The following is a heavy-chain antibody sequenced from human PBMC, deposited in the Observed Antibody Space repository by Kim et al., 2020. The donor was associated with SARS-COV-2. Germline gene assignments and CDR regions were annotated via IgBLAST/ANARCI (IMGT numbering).Heavy chain of an antibody. J-gene: IGHJ4*02. CDR1: GGSISSGGYY. CDR2: IYYSGST. Sequence: SETLSLTCTVSGGSISSGGYYWSWIRQHPGKGLEWIGYIYYSGSTYYNPSLKSRVTISVDTSKNQFSLKLSPVTAAATAVYYCSRGLITIFGVVTEFDYWGQGTLVTLSP. D-gene: IGHD3-3*01. CDR3: SRGLITIFGVVTEFDY. V-gene: IGHV4-31*03.